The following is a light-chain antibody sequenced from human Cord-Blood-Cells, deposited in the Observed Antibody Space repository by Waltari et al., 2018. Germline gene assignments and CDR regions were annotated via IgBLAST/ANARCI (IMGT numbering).Light chain of an antibody. CDR1: QSVSSN. CDR2: GAS. V-gene: IGKV3-15*01. J-gene: IGKJ4*01. Sequence: EIVMTQSPATLSVSPGERDTLSCRASQSVSSNLAWYQQKPGQAPRLLIYGASTRATGIPARFSGSGSGTEFTLTISSLQSEDFAVYYCQQYNNWRLTFGGGTKVEIK. CDR3: QQYNNWRLT.